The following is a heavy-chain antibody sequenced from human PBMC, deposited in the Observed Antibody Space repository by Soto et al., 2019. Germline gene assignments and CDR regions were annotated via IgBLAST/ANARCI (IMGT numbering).Heavy chain of an antibody. CDR2: IYHSGST. D-gene: IGHD6-19*01. Sequence: SETLSLTCAVSGGSISSSNWWSWVRRPPGEGLEWIGEIYHSGSTNYNPSLKSRATISEDKSKNKLSLQLSSVTAADTAVYYCASQAVAGIVSGRWGQGPLVTVSS. CDR1: GGSISSSNW. CDR3: ASQAVAGIVSGR. J-gene: IGHJ4*02. V-gene: IGHV4-4*02.